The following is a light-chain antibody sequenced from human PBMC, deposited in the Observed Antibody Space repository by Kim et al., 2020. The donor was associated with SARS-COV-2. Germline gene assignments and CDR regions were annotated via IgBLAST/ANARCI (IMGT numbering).Light chain of an antibody. CDR3: QQRRTWPLT. CDR1: KSISDW. CDR2: DAT. J-gene: IGKJ4*01. V-gene: IGKV3-11*01. Sequence: VLTQSPPTLSLSPGEPATFSSRASKSISDWLAWYQQRSGQAPRLLNYDATIRAAVIPARFSGSGSGTVFTLTISSLEPEDFAVYCWQQRRTWPLTFGGGTKLEI.